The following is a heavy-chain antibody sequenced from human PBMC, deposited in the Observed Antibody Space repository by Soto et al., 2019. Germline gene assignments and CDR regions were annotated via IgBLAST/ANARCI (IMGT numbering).Heavy chain of an antibody. CDR2: LSGSGGTT. D-gene: IGHD3-22*01. CDR1: GFTFSSYA. Sequence: GSLRLSCAASGFTFSSYAMSWVRQAPGKGLEWVSVLSGSGGTTYYTDSVKDRFTISRDNSKNTLYLHMNSLRAEDTAVYYCAKGSDSSGYFEFDYWGQGTLVTV. J-gene: IGHJ4*02. V-gene: IGHV3-23*01. CDR3: AKGSDSSGYFEFDY.